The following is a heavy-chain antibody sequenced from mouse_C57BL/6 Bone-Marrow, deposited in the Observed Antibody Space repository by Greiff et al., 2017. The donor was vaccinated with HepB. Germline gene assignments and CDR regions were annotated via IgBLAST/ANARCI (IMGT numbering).Heavy chain of an antibody. CDR2: ISDGGSYT. D-gene: IGHD1-1*01. J-gene: IGHJ3*01. CDR3: AREINYGAWFAY. V-gene: IGHV5-4*01. Sequence: EVKVVESGGGLVKPGGSLKLSCAASGFTFSSYAMSWVRQTPEKRLEWVATISDGGSYTYYPDNVKGRFTISRDNAKNNLYLQMSHLKSEDTAMYYCAREINYGAWFAYWGQGTLVTVSA. CDR1: GFTFSSYA.